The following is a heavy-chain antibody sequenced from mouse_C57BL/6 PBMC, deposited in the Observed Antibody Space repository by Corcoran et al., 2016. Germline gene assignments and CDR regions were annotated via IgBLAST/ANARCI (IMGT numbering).Heavy chain of an antibody. J-gene: IGHJ2*01. Sequence: QIQLVQSGPELKKPGETVKISCKASGYTFTTYGMSWVKQAPGKGLKWMGWINTYSGVPTYADDFKGRFAFSLETSASTVYLQINNLKNEDTATYFCARHYYEGYFDYWGQGTTLTVSS. V-gene: IGHV9-3*01. CDR2: INTYSGVP. CDR1: GYTFTTYG. D-gene: IGHD1-2*01. CDR3: ARHYYEGYFDY.